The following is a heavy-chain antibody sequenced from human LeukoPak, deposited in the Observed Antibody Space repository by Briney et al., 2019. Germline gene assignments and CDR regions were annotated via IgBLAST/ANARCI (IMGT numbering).Heavy chain of an antibody. Sequence: SETLSLTXTVSGGYINSGNYYWNWIRQPAGKGLEWIGRIYISGAINYNPSLKSRVTISVDTSKKQFPLKLTSVTAADTAVYYCASGGVGARPDWGQGTLVIVSS. J-gene: IGHJ4*02. CDR3: ASGGVGARPD. CDR2: IYISGAI. CDR1: GGYINSGNYY. D-gene: IGHD1-26*01. V-gene: IGHV4-61*02.